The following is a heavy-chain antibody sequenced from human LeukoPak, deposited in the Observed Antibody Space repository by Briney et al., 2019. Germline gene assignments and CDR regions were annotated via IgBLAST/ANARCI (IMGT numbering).Heavy chain of an antibody. D-gene: IGHD1-26*01. CDR3: ARGGPTVGTDY. J-gene: IGHJ4*02. CDR2: IKEDGSEK. V-gene: IGHV3-7*01. Sequence: GALRLSRAGLGFNFRDFWMNLGRQAPGEGVGWVANIKEDGSEKYYVDSVKGRFTVSRDNAKNSLYLQINSLRADDTAVYYCARGGPTVGTDYWGQGTLVTVSS. CDR1: GFNFRDFW.